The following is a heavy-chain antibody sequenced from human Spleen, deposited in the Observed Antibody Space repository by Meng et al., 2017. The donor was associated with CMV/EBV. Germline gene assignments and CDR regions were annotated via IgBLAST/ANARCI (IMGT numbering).Heavy chain of an antibody. V-gene: IGHV1-69*01. CDR2: IIPIFGTA. CDR3: ARDSMVRGGVSIY. Sequence: GQRLQSGAEVKKPGASVKVSCKASGYTFTSYYMHWVRQAPGQGLEWMGGIIPIFGTANYAQKFQGRVTITADESTSTAYMEPSSLRSEDTAVYYCARDSMVRGGVSIYWGQGTLVTASS. D-gene: IGHD3-10*01. CDR1: GYTFTSYY. J-gene: IGHJ4*02.